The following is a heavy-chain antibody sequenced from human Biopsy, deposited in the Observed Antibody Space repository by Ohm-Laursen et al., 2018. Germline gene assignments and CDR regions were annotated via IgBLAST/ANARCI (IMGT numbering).Heavy chain of an antibody. Sequence: SGTLSLTWPVSGDSITTYYWNWIRQAPGKGLEWIGNIYYRGNTNYSPSLKSRVTISLDTSKNQFSLKLNSVTATDTAVYYCARRLPLRGYAFDVWGQGTLVTVSS. CDR3: ARRLPLRGYAFDV. D-gene: IGHD3-10*01. CDR1: GDSITTYY. CDR2: IYYRGNT. V-gene: IGHV4-59*08. J-gene: IGHJ3*01.